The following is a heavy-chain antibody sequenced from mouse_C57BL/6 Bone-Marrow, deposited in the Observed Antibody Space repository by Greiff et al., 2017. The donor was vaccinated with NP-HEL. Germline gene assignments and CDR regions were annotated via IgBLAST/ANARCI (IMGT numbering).Heavy chain of an antibody. CDR2: IHPNSGST. V-gene: IGHV1-64*01. D-gene: IGHD1-1*01. CDR3: ARSDCGSSYYFDY. J-gene: IGHJ2*01. Sequence: QVQLQQPGAELVKPGASVKLSCKASGYTFTSYWMHWVKQRPGQGLEWIGLIHPNSGSTYYNEKFKSKATLTVDTSSSTAYMQLSSLTSEDSAVYYCARSDCGSSYYFDYWGQGTTLTVTS. CDR1: GYTFTSYW.